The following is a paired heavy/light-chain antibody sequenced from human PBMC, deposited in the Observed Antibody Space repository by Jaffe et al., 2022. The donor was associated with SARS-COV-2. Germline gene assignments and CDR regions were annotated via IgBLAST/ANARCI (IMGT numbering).Heavy chain of an antibody. D-gene: IGHD3-22*01. J-gene: IGHJ6*02. CDR2: MYSSGSS. CDR1: GGSISSDIYY. CDR3: ARGVFYSSGSYFGNSGMDV. V-gene: IGHV4-61*02. Sequence: QVQLQESGPGLVKPSQTLSLTCTVSGGSISSDIYYWTWIRQPAGKGLEWIGRMYSSGSSNYNPSLKSRVTISVDMSKNQFSLKMTSVTTADTAVYYCARGVFYSSGSYFGNSGMDVWGQGTTVTVSS.
Light chain of an antibody. J-gene: IGKJ4*01. V-gene: IGKV1-9*01. CDR3: QQLNNYPFT. Sequence: DVQLTQSPSFLSASVGDRVTITCRASQGIDTYLAWYQRKPGKAPKLLIYVASTLQSGVPSRFSGSGSGTEFTLTINSLQPEDFATYYCQQLNNYPFTFGGGTTVEIK. CDR2: VAS. CDR1: QGIDTY.